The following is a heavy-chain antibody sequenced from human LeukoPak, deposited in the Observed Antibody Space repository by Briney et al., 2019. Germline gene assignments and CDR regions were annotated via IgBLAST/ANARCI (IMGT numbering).Heavy chain of an antibody. V-gene: IGHV3-23*01. CDR3: VGRLALGGKTLDY. Sequence: GGSLTLSCAGSGCTFSSYGMSWVRQAPGKGPEGVSAITASGTSTYYEDSVRGRFTISRDNSRNTLYLQMNRVGDEDTAVYYCVGRLALGGKTLDYWGQGTLVTVSS. J-gene: IGHJ4*02. CDR2: ITASGTST. D-gene: IGHD3-16*01. CDR1: GCTFSSYG.